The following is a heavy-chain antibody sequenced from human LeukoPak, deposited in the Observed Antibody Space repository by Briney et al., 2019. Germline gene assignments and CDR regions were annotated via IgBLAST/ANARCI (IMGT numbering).Heavy chain of an antibody. V-gene: IGHV3-7*01. CDR1: GFSFTKYW. CDR3: AREPNSFHY. J-gene: IGHJ4*02. Sequence: GGSLRLSCAASGFSFTKYWMTWVRQAPGKGLEWVANINLNGSDKFYVDSVKGRFTISRDNAKNSLSLQMNSLGAEYTAVYYCAREPNSFHYWGQRTLVTVSS. CDR2: INLNGSDK.